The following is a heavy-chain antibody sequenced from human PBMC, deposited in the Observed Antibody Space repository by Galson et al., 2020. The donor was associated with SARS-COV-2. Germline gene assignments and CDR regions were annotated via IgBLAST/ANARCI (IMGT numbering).Heavy chain of an antibody. J-gene: IGHJ5*02. CDR3: ARARELVGDYREVYNWFDP. Sequence: ASVKVSCKASGYTFTGYYMHWVRQAPGQGLEWMGWINPNSGGTNYAQKFQGWVTMTRDTSISTAYMELSRLRSDDTAVYYCARARELVGDYREVYNWFDPWGQGTLVTVSS. CDR2: INPNSGGT. V-gene: IGHV1-2*04. D-gene: IGHD4-17*01. CDR1: GYTFTGYY.